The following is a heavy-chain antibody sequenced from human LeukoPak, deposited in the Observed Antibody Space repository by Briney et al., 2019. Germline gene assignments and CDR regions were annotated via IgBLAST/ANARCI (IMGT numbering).Heavy chain of an antibody. CDR2: ISAYNGNT. D-gene: IGHD3-10*01. CDR1: GYTFTSYG. CDR3: ARDSELGGPGGSLLYYGMDV. Sequence: ASVTVSCKASGYTFTSYGISWVRQAPGQGLEWMGWISAYNGNTNYAQKLQGRVTMTTDTSTSTAYMELRSLRSDDTAVYYCARDSELGGPGGSLLYYGMDVWGQGTTVTVSS. J-gene: IGHJ6*02. V-gene: IGHV1-18*01.